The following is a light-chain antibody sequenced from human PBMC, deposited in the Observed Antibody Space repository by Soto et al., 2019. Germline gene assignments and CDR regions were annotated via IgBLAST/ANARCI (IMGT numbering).Light chain of an antibody. CDR1: QSVRSRY. J-gene: IGKJ1*01. CDR2: EAS. V-gene: IGKV3-20*01. CDR3: QQYGGSPWT. Sequence: EVVLTQSPGTLSLSPGERAILSCRASQSVRSRYLAWYQQRPGQAPRLLIYEASNRASGIPDRFSGSGSGTDFTLTISRLESEDFAVYYCQQYGGSPWTFGQGTKLEIK.